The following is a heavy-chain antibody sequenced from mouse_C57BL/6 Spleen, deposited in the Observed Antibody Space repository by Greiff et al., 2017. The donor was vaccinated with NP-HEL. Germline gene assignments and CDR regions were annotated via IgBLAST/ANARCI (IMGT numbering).Heavy chain of an antibody. CDR3: TRSDSHFDY. J-gene: IGHJ2*01. CDR1: GYTFTDYE. Sequence: QVQLQQSGAELVRPGASVTLSCKASGYTFTDYEMHWVKQTPVHGLEWIGAIDPETGGTAYNQKFKGKAILTADKSSSTAYMELRSLTSEDSAVYYCTRSDSHFDYWGKGTTLTVSS. V-gene: IGHV1-15*01. CDR2: IDPETGGT.